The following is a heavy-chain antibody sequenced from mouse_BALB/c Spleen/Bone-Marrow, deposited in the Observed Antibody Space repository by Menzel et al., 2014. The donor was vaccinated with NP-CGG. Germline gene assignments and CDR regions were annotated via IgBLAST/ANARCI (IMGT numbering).Heavy chain of an antibody. CDR1: GFTFSSYA. Sequence: EVKVVESGGGLVKPGGSLKLSCAASGFTFSSYAMSWVRQSPEKRLEWVAEISSGGSYTYYPDTVTGRFTISRDNAKNTLYLEMGSLRSEDTAMCYCAREGYDGQMDYWGQGTSVTVSS. CDR2: ISSGGSYT. V-gene: IGHV5-9-4*01. D-gene: IGHD2-2*01. J-gene: IGHJ4*01. CDR3: AREGYDGQMDY.